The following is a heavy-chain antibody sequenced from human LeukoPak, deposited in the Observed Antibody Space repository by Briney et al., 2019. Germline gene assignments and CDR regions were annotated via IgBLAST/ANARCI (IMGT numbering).Heavy chain of an antibody. V-gene: IGHV4-4*07. Sequence: SETLSLTRTVSGGSISSYYWSWVRQPAGKGLEWIGRIYSSGNTNYNPSLKSRVTMSVDTSRNQFSLKLSSVTAADTAVYYCARESVGYCSGGSCPYYFDYWGQGTLVTVSS. CDR1: GGSISSYY. J-gene: IGHJ4*02. D-gene: IGHD2-15*01. CDR2: IYSSGNT. CDR3: ARESVGYCSGGSCPYYFDY.